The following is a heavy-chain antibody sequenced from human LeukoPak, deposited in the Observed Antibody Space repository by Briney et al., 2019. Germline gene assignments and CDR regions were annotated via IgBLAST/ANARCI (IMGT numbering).Heavy chain of an antibody. D-gene: IGHD6-19*01. Sequence: ASVKVSCKASGYNLTGYYMHWVRQAPGQGFEWMGRINPSSGGTKYAQKFRGRVTMTRDTSISTAYMELSRLRSDDTAVYYCARDFSSGWYAKDVFDIWGQGTMVTVSS. CDR3: ARDFSSGWYAKDVFDI. CDR1: GYNLTGYY. CDR2: INPSSGGT. V-gene: IGHV1-2*06. J-gene: IGHJ3*02.